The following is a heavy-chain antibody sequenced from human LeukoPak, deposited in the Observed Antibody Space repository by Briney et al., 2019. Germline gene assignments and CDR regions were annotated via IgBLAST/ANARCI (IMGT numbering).Heavy chain of an antibody. CDR3: ARLEAAAAEGFDP. D-gene: IGHD6-13*01. CDR2: INHSGST. CDR1: GGSFSGYY. J-gene: IGHJ5*02. Sequence: SETLSLTCAVYGGSFSGYYWSWIRQPPGKGLEWIGEINHSGSTNYNPSLKSRVTISVDTSKNQFSLKLSSVTAADTAAYYCARLEAAAAEGFDPWGQGTLVTVSS. V-gene: IGHV4-34*01.